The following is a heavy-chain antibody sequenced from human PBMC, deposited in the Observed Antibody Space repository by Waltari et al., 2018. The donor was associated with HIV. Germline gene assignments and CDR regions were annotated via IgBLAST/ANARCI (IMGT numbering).Heavy chain of an antibody. V-gene: IGHV3-7*01. CDR3: AREGEQQLGPYYYYGMDV. CDR1: GFTFSSYW. D-gene: IGHD6-13*01. CDR2: IKQDGSEK. Sequence: EVQLVESGGGLVQPGGSLRLSCAASGFTFSSYWMSWVRQAPGKGLEWVANIKQDGSEKYYVDSVKGRFTISRDNAKNSLYLQMNSLRAEDTAVYYCAREGEQQLGPYYYYGMDVWGQGTTVTVSS. J-gene: IGHJ6*02.